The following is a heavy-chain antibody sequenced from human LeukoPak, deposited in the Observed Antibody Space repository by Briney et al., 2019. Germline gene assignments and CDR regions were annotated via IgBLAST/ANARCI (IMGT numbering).Heavy chain of an antibody. CDR2: IYHSGST. D-gene: IGHD4-17*01. CDR3: VRQRDAGDYLGYFDY. V-gene: IGHV4-4*02. Sequence: SETLSLTCAVSGGSISSSNWWSWVRQPPGKGLEWIGGIYHSGSTNYNPSLKSRVTISVDKSKNQFSLKLSSVTTADTAVYNCVRQRDAGDYLGYFDYWDQGTLVTVSS. CDR1: GGSISSSNW. J-gene: IGHJ4*02.